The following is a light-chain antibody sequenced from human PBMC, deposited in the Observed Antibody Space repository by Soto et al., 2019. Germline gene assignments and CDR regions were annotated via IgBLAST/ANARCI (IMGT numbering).Light chain of an antibody. CDR1: QSVSRSY. CDR3: QQYGSSPVT. CDR2: GAS. Sequence: ENVLMQSPGTLSLSPGERATLSCRASQSVSRSYLAWYQQKLGQTPRLLIYGASSRATDIPDRFSGTGSGTDFTLTISSLEPEDSAVYYCQQYGSSPVTFGQGTKVEIK. J-gene: IGKJ1*01. V-gene: IGKV3-20*01.